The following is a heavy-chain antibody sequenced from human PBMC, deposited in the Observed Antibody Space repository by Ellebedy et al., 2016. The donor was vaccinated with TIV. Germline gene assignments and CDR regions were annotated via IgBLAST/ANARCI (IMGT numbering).Heavy chain of an antibody. Sequence: GESLKISCAASRVTFRSYWMHWVRQAPGEGLVWVARINNDGSSTNYADSVKGRFTISRDNAESILYLQMNSLRAEDTAIYYCARDKTVGATLFDPWGQGTLVTVSS. CDR2: INNDGSST. D-gene: IGHD1-26*01. V-gene: IGHV3-74*01. J-gene: IGHJ5*02. CDR3: ARDKTVGATLFDP. CDR1: RVTFRSYW.